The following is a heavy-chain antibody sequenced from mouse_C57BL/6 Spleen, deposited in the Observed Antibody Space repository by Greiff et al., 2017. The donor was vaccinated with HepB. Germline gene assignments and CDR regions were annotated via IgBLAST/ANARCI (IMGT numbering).Heavy chain of an antibody. CDR2: INPNNGGT. CDR3: ARGGWGLDY. D-gene: IGHD2-3*01. V-gene: IGHV1-26*01. J-gene: IGHJ2*01. Sequence: EVQLQQSGPELVKPGASVKISCKASGYTFTDYYMNWVKQSHGKSLEWIGDINPNNGGTSYNQKFKGKATLTVDKSSSTAYMELRSLTSEDSAVYYCARGGWGLDYWGQGTTLTVSS. CDR1: GYTFTDYY.